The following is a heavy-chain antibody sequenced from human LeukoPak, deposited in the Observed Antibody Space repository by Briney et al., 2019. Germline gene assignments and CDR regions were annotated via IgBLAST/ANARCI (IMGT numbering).Heavy chain of an antibody. V-gene: IGHV3-23*01. CDR1: GFTFSSYA. D-gene: IGHD3-22*01. Sequence: GGSLRLSCAASGFTFSSYAMSWVRQAPGKGLEWVSAISGSGGSTYYADSVKGRFTISRDNSKNTLYLQMNSLRAEDTAVYYCAKTRYYDSSGYGFDYWGQGTLVTVSS. CDR2: ISGSGGST. J-gene: IGHJ4*02. CDR3: AKTRYYDSSGYGFDY.